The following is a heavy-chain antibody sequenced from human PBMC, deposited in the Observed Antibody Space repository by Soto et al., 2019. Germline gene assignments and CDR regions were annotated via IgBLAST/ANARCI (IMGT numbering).Heavy chain of an antibody. V-gene: IGHV3-23*01. J-gene: IGHJ5*02. CDR2: ISGSGGST. D-gene: IGHD2-8*01. CDR1: GFTFSSYA. CDR3: ARDVPRSPDYCTTRSGPWFDP. Sequence: GGSLSLSCAASGFTFSSYAMSWVRQAPGKGLEWVSAISGSGGSTYYADSVKGRFTLSRDNSKNTLYRQMNSLRAGHTAVYYGARDVPRSPDYCTTRSGPWFDPWGQGTLVTVSS.